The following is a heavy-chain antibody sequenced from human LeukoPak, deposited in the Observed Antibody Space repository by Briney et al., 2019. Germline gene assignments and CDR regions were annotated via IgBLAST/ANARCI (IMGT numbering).Heavy chain of an antibody. CDR3: AREASEGFDF. D-gene: IGHD5-12*01. Sequence: GGSLRLSCTASGFTFSGYSMNWIRQAPGKGLEWVSSFGTRSTSIYHAGSVKGRFAISRDNAKNSLYLQMNSLRAEDTALYYCAREASEGFDFWGQGTLVTVSS. J-gene: IGHJ4*02. V-gene: IGHV3-21*01. CDR2: FGTRSTSI. CDR1: GFTFSGYS.